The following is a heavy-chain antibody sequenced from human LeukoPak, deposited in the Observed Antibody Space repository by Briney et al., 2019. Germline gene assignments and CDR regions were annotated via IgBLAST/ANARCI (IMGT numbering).Heavy chain of an antibody. CDR1: GFTFSSYG. CDR2: IRYDGSNK. CDR3: ATTSTVVTPHWYFDL. J-gene: IGHJ2*01. Sequence: GGSLRLSCAASGFTFSSYGMHWVRQAPGKGLEWVAFIRYDGSNKYYADSGKGRFTISRDNSKNTLYLQMNSLRAEDTAVYYCATTSTVVTPHWYFDLWGRGTLVTVSS. D-gene: IGHD4-23*01. V-gene: IGHV3-30*02.